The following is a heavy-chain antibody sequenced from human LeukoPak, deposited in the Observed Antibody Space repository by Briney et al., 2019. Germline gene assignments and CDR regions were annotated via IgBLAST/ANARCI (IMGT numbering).Heavy chain of an antibody. CDR1: GVSISSYY. V-gene: IGHV4-4*09. D-gene: IGHD3-10*02. CDR3: ARHVSTSESENFDY. Sequence: SETLSLTCTVSGVSISSYYWSWIQQPPGKGLEWIGYIYTSGSTNHNPSLKSRVTISVDTSKNQFSLKLSSVTAADTAVYYCARHVSTSESENFDYWGQGTLVTVSS. J-gene: IGHJ4*02. CDR2: IYTSGST.